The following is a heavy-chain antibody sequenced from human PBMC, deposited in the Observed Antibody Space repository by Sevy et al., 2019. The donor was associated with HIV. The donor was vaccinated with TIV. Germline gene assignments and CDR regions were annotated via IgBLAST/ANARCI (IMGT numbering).Heavy chain of an antibody. CDR2: ISSNGGST. V-gene: IGHV3-64D*06. J-gene: IGHJ6*03. D-gene: IGHD6-6*01. CDR1: GFTFSSYA. CDR3: VKESGSINKPEYSSSPDSEDYYYYYMDV. Sequence: GGSLRLSCSASGFTFSSYAMHWVRQAPGKGLEYVSAISSNGGSTYYADSVKGRFTISRDNSKNTLYLQMSSLRAEDTAVYYRVKESGSINKPEYSSSPDSEDYYYYYMDVWGKGTTVTVSS.